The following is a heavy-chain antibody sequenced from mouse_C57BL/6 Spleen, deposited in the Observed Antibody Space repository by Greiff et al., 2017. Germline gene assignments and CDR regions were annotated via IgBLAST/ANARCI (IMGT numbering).Heavy chain of an antibody. J-gene: IGHJ1*03. Sequence: QVQLQQSGAELVKPGASVKISCKASGYAFSSYWMNWVKQRPGKGLEWIGQIYPGDGGTNYNGKFKGKATMTADKSSSTAYMQLSSLTSEDSAVYFCAGYYGRSHSLYFGVWGTGTTVTVSS. CDR3: AGYYGRSHSLYFGV. D-gene: IGHD1-1*01. V-gene: IGHV1-80*01. CDR1: GYAFSSYW. CDR2: IYPGDGGT.